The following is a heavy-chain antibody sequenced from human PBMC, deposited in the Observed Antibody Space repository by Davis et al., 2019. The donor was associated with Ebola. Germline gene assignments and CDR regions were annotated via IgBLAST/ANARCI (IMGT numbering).Heavy chain of an antibody. CDR3: AKPFYSSSWYGGDY. V-gene: IGHV3-30*18. CDR1: GFTFSSYG. Sequence: GESLKISCAASGFTFSSYGMHWVRQAPGKGLEWVAVISYDGSNKYYADSVKGRFTISRDNSKNTLYLQMNSLRAEDTAVYYCAKPFYSSSWYGGDYWGQGTLVTVSS. CDR2: ISYDGSNK. D-gene: IGHD6-13*01. J-gene: IGHJ4*02.